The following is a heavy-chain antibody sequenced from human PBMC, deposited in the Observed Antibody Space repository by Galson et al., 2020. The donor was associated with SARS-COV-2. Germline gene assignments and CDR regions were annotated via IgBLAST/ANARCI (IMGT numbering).Heavy chain of an antibody. CDR2: IAHSGST. Sequence: SETLSLTCTVSGASISGYYCSWIRQSPGKGLEWIGYIAHSGSTNYNPSLKSRVIMSVDTSKNQFSLKLTSVTAADTAVYYCARSTYFYDSTGYYGGYYFDYWGQGTLVTVSS. V-gene: IGHV4-59*01. J-gene: IGHJ4*02. CDR1: GASISGYY. D-gene: IGHD3-22*01. CDR3: ARSTYFYDSTGYYGGYYFDY.